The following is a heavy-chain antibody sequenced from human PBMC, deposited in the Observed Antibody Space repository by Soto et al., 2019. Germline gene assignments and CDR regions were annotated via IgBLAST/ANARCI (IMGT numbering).Heavy chain of an antibody. CDR2: IGSAGDT. J-gene: IGHJ6*02. V-gene: IGHV3-13*01. Sequence: PGGSLRLSCAASCFAFSRFDMHWVRQVAGKGLEWVSTIGSAGDTYFSDSVRGRFTISRGNGENSLYLQMNSVRAGDTAVYYCVRGDEGLFDYGMDVWGQGTTVTVSS. CDR3: VRGDEGLFDYGMDV. CDR1: CFAFSRFD. D-gene: IGHD2-21*02.